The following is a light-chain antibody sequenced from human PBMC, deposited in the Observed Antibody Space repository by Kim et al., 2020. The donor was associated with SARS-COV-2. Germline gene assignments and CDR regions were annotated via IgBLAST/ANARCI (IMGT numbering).Light chain of an antibody. J-gene: IGKJ2*01. Sequence: LAPVERATLSCRASQSVDIYLAWYQQKPGQAPRLLIYDASSRATGIPARFSGSGSGTDFTLTISSLEPEDFAGYYCQQRSYWLYTFGQGTKLEI. CDR2: DAS. V-gene: IGKV3-11*01. CDR3: QQRSYWLYT. CDR1: QSVDIY.